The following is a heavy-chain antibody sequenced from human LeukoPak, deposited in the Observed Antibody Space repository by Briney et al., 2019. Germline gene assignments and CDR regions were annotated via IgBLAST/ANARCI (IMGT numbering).Heavy chain of an antibody. CDR2: VFPADSDT. CDR3: ARHGGAFDY. J-gene: IGHJ4*02. V-gene: IGHV5-51*01. D-gene: IGHD4-17*01. CDR1: GYSFTSSW. Sequence: GESLKISCKGSGYSFTSSWIGWVRQIPGKGLEWMGIVFPADSDTRYSPSFQGQVTFSADKSISTAYLQWSSLQASDSAMYYCARHGGAFDYWGQGTLVTVSS.